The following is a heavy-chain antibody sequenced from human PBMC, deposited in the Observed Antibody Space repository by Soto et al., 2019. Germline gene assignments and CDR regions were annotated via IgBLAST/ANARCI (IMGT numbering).Heavy chain of an antibody. V-gene: IGHV5-10-1*01. J-gene: IGHJ6*02. D-gene: IGHD2-2*01. Sequence: GESLKISCKGSGYSFTSYWISWVRQMPGKGLEWMGRIDPSDSYTNYSPSFQGHVTISADKSISTAYLQWSSLKASDTAMYYCARLAELVPDATYYYYGMDVWGQGTRVTVSS. CDR3: ARLAELVPDATYYYYGMDV. CDR2: IDPSDSYT. CDR1: GYSFTSYW.